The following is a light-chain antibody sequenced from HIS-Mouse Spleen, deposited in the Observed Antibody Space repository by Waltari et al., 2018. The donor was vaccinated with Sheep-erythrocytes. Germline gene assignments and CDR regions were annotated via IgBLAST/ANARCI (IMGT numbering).Light chain of an antibody. V-gene: IGKV3-11*01. CDR3: QQRSNWYT. J-gene: IGKJ2*01. CDR2: DAS. CDR1: QSVGSY. Sequence: EIVLTQSPATLSLSPGERATLSCRASQSVGSYLPWYQQKPGQAPRLLIYDASNRATGIPARFSGSGSGTDFTLTISSLEPEDFAVYYCQQRSNWYTFGQGTKLEIK.